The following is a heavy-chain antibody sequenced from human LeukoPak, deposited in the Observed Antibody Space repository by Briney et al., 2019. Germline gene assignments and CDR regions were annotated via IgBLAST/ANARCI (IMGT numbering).Heavy chain of an antibody. J-gene: IGHJ4*02. D-gene: IGHD2-2*01. CDR1: GFTFSDYY. Sequence: GGSLRLSCAASGFTFSDYYMSWIRQAPGKGLEWVSYISGSSTYTNYADSVKGRFTISRDNAKNSLYLQMNSLRAEDTAVYYCAKAMAPFSTSWYWDYWGQGTLVTVSS. CDR2: ISGSSTYT. V-gene: IGHV3-11*05. CDR3: AKAMAPFSTSWYWDY.